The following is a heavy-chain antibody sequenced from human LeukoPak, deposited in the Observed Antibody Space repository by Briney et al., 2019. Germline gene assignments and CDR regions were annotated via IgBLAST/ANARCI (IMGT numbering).Heavy chain of an antibody. Sequence: GGSLRLSCAASGFTFSSYEVNWVRQAPGKGLEWVSYISSSGSTIYYADSVKGRFTISRDNAKNSLYLQMNSLRAEDTAVYYCARSSSWPDYWGQGTLVTVSS. CDR3: ARSSSWPDY. CDR2: ISSSGSTI. J-gene: IGHJ4*02. D-gene: IGHD6-13*01. V-gene: IGHV3-48*03. CDR1: GFTFSSYE.